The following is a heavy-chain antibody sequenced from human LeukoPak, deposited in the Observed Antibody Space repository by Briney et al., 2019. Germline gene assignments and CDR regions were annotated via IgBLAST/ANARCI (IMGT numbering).Heavy chain of an antibody. D-gene: IGHD2-15*01. V-gene: IGHV3-23*01. CDR1: AFTFSTYW. J-gene: IGHJ3*02. Sequence: QPGGSLRLSCAASAFTFSTYWMHWVRQAPGKGLEWVSAISGNGDSTYYVDSVKGRFTISRDNSKNTLYLQMNSLRAEDTAVYYCALYCSGGSCYSMGGAFDIWGQGTVVTVSS. CDR2: ISGNGDST. CDR3: ALYCSGGSCYSMGGAFDI.